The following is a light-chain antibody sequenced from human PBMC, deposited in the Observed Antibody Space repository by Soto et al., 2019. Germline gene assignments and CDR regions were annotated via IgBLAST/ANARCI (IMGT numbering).Light chain of an antibody. CDR3: QSYDSSLRGWV. J-gene: IGLJ3*02. Sequence: QCVLTQPPSVSGAPGQRVTISCTGSSSNIGAHYFVHWYQQLPRTAPKLLIYDNTNRPSGVPDRFSASKSGSSASLTIPGLQSEDEADYYCQSYDSSLRGWVFGEGTQVTVL. CDR2: DNT. V-gene: IGLV1-40*01. CDR1: SSNIGAHYF.